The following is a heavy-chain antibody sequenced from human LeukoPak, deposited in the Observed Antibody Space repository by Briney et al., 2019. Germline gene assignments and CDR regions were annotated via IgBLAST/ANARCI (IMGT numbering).Heavy chain of an antibody. D-gene: IGHD1-26*01. CDR1: GVSITNYY. J-gene: IGHJ4*02. V-gene: IGHV4-4*07. CDR2: ISGST. Sequence: PSETLSLTCTVSGVSITNYYWAWIRQPAGKGLEWIGRISGSTNYNPSLKSRVTISIDKPKNQFSLKLRSVTAADTALYYCARDYLVGAPLDSWGQGTLVTASS. CDR3: ARDYLVGAPLDS.